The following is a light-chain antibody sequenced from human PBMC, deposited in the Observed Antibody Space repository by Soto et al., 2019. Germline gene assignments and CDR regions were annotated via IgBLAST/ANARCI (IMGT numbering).Light chain of an antibody. CDR2: AAP. J-gene: IGKJ1*01. V-gene: IGKV1-39*01. CDR1: QSVSTW. CDR3: KQSYSTLWT. Sequence: DIQMTQSPSTLSASVGDRVTITCRPSQSVSTWLAWYQQKPGKAPKLLIYAAPSLQSGVQSRFSGSGSGTDFTLTIRSLQPEDFATYYCKQSYSTLWTFGQGTKVDIK.